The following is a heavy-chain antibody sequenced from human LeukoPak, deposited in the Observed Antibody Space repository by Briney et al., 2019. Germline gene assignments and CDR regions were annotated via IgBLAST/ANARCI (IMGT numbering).Heavy chain of an antibody. CDR1: GFTVSSNY. Sequence: GGSLRLSCAASGFTVSSNYMSWVRRAPGKGLEWVSVIYGGGSTYYADSVKGRFTISRDNSKNTLYLQMNSLRAEDTAVYYCARVYHDYIGDGTGPFDYWGQGTLVTVSS. CDR2: IYGGGST. V-gene: IGHV3-53*01. CDR3: ARVYHDYIGDGTGPFDY. J-gene: IGHJ4*02. D-gene: IGHD4-11*01.